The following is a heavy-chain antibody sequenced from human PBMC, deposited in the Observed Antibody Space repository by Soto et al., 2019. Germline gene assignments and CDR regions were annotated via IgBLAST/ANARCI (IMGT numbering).Heavy chain of an antibody. V-gene: IGHV4-4*02. Sequence: LSLTFAVSGGSIISSNWWSCVRQPPGKLLEWIGEIYHSGSTNYNPSLKSRVTISVDKSKNQFSLKLSSVTAADTAVYYCARGIAAQGSHGAFDIWEQGTMVTVSS. J-gene: IGHJ3*02. D-gene: IGHD6-13*01. CDR2: IYHSGST. CDR3: ARGIAAQGSHGAFDI. CDR1: GGSIISSNW.